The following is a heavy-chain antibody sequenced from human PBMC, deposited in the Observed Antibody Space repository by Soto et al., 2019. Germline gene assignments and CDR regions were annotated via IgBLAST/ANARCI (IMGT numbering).Heavy chain of an antibody. J-gene: IGHJ6*03. CDR2: ISGSGGST. CDR1: GFTFSSYA. CDR3: AKGKRGSGWSNYDDYYMDV. V-gene: IGHV3-23*01. D-gene: IGHD6-19*01. Sequence: EVQLLESGGGLVQPGGSLRLSCAASGFTFSSYAMSWVRQAPGKVLEWVSAISGSGGSTYYADSVKGRFTISRDNSKNTLYLQMNSLRAEDTAVYYCAKGKRGSGWSNYDDYYMDVWGKGTTVTVSS.